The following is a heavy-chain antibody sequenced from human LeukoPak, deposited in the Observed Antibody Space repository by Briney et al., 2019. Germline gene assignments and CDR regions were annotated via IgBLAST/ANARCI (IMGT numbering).Heavy chain of an antibody. J-gene: IGHJ4*02. CDR1: TFTFSTYA. Sequence: GGSLRLSCVASTFTFSTYAMAWVRQAPGKKLECVAVITGGGTNTYHADSVKGRFTISRDNSKNTLSLQTNCLRVEDTAKYYCAKGTLESCSGSRCCPFDYWGRGTLVTVSS. V-gene: IGHV3-23*01. CDR3: AKGTLESCSGSRCCPFDY. D-gene: IGHD2-15*01. CDR2: ITGGGTNT.